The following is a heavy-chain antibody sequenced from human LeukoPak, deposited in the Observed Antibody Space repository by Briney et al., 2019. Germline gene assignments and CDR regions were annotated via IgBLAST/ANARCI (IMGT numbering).Heavy chain of an antibody. V-gene: IGHV4-59*01. Sequence: SETLSLTCTVSGGSISSYYWSWIRQPPGKGLEWIGYIYYSGSTNYNPSLKSRVTISVDTPKNQLSLKLSSVTAADTAVYYCARVLYGDYGVYYFDYWGQGTLVTVSS. D-gene: IGHD4-17*01. J-gene: IGHJ4*02. CDR1: GGSISSYY. CDR2: IYYSGST. CDR3: ARVLYGDYGVYYFDY.